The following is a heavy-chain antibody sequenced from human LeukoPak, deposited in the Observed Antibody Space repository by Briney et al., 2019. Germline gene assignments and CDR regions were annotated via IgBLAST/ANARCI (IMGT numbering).Heavy chain of an antibody. Sequence: SETLSLTCTVSGGSLRSYYWNWIRQSPGQGLEWIGYIYYSGSTKYNPSLMSRVTISVDTSKNQFSLKLSSVTAADTAVYYCARGVTMVRGVIPPQIWGQGTMVTVSS. CDR1: GGSLRSYY. D-gene: IGHD3-10*01. V-gene: IGHV4-59*01. J-gene: IGHJ3*02. CDR2: IYYSGST. CDR3: ARGVTMVRGVIPPQI.